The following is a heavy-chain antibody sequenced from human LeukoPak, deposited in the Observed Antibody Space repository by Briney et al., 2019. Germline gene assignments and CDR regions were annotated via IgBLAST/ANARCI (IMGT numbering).Heavy chain of an antibody. V-gene: IGHV3-30-3*01. CDR3: ASVSTASGGGYFDY. CDR1: GFTFSSYA. CDR2: ISYDGSNE. J-gene: IGHJ4*02. D-gene: IGHD3-16*01. Sequence: QPGRSLRLSCAASGFTFSSYAMHWVRQAPGKGLEWVAVISYDGSNEYYADSVKGRFTISRDNSKNTLYLQMNSLRAEDTAVYYCASVSTASGGGYFDYWGQGTLVTVSS.